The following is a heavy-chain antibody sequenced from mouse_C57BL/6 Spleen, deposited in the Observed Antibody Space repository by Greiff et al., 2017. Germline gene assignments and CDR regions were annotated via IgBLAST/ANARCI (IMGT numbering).Heavy chain of an antibody. Sequence: QVQLQQSGAELVRPGASVTLSCKASGYTFTDYEMHWVKQTPVHGLEWIGAIDPETGGTAYNQKFKGKAILTADKSSSTAYMELRSLTSEDSAVYYGTRTHYYGSSYGYFDVWGTGTTVTVSS. CDR1: GYTFTDYE. V-gene: IGHV1-15*01. CDR3: TRTHYYGSSYGYFDV. D-gene: IGHD1-1*01. CDR2: IDPETGGT. J-gene: IGHJ1*03.